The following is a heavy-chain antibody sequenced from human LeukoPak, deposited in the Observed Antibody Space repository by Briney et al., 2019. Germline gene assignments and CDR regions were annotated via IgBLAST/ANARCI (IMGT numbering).Heavy chain of an antibody. J-gene: IGHJ6*02. CDR2: ISYDGGNK. CDR3: ARDVGAGYYYFGMDV. Sequence: PGGSLRLFCAASGFSFSTYAMHWVRQAPGKGLEWMAVISYDGGNKYYADSVMGRFTVSRDNSKNTLYLQMNSLGAEDTAVYFCARDVGAGYYYFGMDVWGQGTSVTVSS. CDR1: GFSFSTYA. D-gene: IGHD1-26*01. V-gene: IGHV3-30*04.